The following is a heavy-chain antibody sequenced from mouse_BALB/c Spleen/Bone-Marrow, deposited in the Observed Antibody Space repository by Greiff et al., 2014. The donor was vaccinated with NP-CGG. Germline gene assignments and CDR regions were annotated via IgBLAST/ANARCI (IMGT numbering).Heavy chain of an antibody. D-gene: IGHD3-3*01. V-gene: IGHV5-12-2*01. CDR2: ISNGGGST. CDR1: GFTFSSYT. CDR3: ARRAGAY. Sequence: PGGGLVQPGGSLKLSCAASGFTFSSYTMSWVRQTPEKRLEWVAYISNGGGSTYYPDTVKGRFTISRDNAKNTLYLQMSSLKSEDTAMYYCARRAGAYWGQGTLVTVSA. J-gene: IGHJ3*01.